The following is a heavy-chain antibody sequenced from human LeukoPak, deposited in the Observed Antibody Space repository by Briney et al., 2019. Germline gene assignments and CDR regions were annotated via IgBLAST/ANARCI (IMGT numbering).Heavy chain of an antibody. V-gene: IGHV3-23*01. CDR1: GFTFSSYA. CDR2: ISGSGDTT. D-gene: IGHD3-10*01. Sequence: GGSLRLSCAASGFTFSSYAMNWVRQAPGKGLEWVSGISGSGDTTHYAESVKGRFTISRDNSKNTLYLQMNSLRAEDTAVYYCAKVNGWFGDFDYWGQGTLVTVSS. J-gene: IGHJ4*02. CDR3: AKVNGWFGDFDY.